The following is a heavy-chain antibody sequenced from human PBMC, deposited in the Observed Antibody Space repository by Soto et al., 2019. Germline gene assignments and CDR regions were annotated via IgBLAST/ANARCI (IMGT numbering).Heavy chain of an antibody. V-gene: IGHV4-39*01. Sequence: SETLSLTCTVSGGSISSSSYYWGWIRQPPGKGLEWIGSIYYSGSTYYNQSLKSRVTISVDTSKNQFSLKLSSVTAADTFVYYCARRGYSYGYNWFDPWGQGTLVTVSS. CDR3: ARRGYSYGYNWFDP. D-gene: IGHD5-18*01. J-gene: IGHJ5*02. CDR1: GGSISSSSYY. CDR2: IYYSGST.